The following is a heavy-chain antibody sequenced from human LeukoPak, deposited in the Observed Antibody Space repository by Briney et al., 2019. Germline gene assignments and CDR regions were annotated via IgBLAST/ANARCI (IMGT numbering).Heavy chain of an antibody. CDR3: ARDRLYYFDY. J-gene: IGHJ4*02. V-gene: IGHV4-59*01. Sequence: PSETLSLTCTVSGGSISSYYWSWIRQPPGKGLEWIGYIYYSGTTYYNPSLKSRVTISVDTSKNQFSLNLSSVTAADTAVYYCARDRLYYFDYWGQGTLVTVSS. CDR2: IYYSGTT. CDR1: GGSISSYY.